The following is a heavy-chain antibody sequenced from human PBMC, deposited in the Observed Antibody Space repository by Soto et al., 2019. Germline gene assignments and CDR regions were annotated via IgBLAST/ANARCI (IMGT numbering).Heavy chain of an antibody. V-gene: IGHV3-33*01. Sequence: GGSLRLCCAASGFTFSSYGMHWVLQAPCKGLEWVAVIWYDGSNKYYADSVKGRFTISRDNSKNTLYLQMNSLRAEDTAVYYCARDKLDSGDYRSYFDYWDQGTLVTVSS. J-gene: IGHJ4*02. CDR1: GFTFSSYG. CDR2: IWYDGSNK. D-gene: IGHD4-17*01. CDR3: ARDKLDSGDYRSYFDY.